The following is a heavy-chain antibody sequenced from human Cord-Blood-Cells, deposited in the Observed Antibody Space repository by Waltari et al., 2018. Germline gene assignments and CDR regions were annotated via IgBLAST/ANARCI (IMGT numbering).Heavy chain of an antibody. CDR1: GGSFSGYY. CDR3: ARGGVVEYFQH. D-gene: IGHD3-3*01. V-gene: IGHV4-34*01. J-gene: IGHJ1*01. CDR2: INHSGST. Sequence: QVQLQQWGAGLLKPSETLSLTCAVYGGSFSGYYWSWIRQPPGKGLEWIGEINHSGSTNYNPSLKSRVTISVDTSKNQFSLKLSSVTAADTAVYYCARGGVVEYFQHWDQGTLVTVSS.